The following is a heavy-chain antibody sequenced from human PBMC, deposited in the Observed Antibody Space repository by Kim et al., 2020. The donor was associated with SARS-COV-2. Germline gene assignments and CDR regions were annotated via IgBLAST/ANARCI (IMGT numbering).Heavy chain of an antibody. Sequence: NGNTSYAQKLQGRVTMTTDTSTSTAYMELRSLRSDDTAVYYCASDTAMINWGQGTLVTVSS. CDR3: ASDTAMIN. CDR2: NGNT. V-gene: IGHV1-18*01. D-gene: IGHD5-18*01. J-gene: IGHJ4*02.